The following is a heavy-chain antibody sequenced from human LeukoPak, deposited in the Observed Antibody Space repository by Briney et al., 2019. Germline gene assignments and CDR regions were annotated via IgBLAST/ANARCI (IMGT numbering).Heavy chain of an antibody. J-gene: IGHJ5*02. CDR1: GYTFNSHD. D-gene: IGHD6-19*01. V-gene: IGHV1-8*01. CDR3: ARDYSSGWYKWFDP. CDR2: MNPNSGNT. Sequence: ASVKVSCKASGYTFNSHDINWVRQATGQGLEWMGWMNPNSGNTGYAQKFQGRVTMTRNNSISTAYMELSSLRSEDTAVYYCARDYSSGWYKWFDPWGQGTLVTVSS.